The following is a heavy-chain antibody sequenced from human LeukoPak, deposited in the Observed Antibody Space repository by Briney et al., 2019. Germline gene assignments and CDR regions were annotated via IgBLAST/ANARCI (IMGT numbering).Heavy chain of an antibody. CDR3: ARGGTVSPLDY. D-gene: IGHD4-17*01. J-gene: IGHJ4*02. CDR2: IYYSGST. Sequence: PSKTLSLTCTVSGGSFSIYYWSWIRQPPGRGLEWIGYIYYSGSTNYNPSLKSRVTISVDTSKNQFSLKLSSVTAADTAVYYCARGGTVSPLDYWGQGTLVTVSS. CDR1: GGSFSIYY. V-gene: IGHV4-59*08.